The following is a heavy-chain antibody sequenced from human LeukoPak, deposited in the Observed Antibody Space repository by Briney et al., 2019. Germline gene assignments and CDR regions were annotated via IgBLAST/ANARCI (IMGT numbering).Heavy chain of an antibody. Sequence: SETLSLTCAVYGGSFSGYFWSWIRQSPGKGLEWIGEINHSGSTNYNPSLKSRVSISVDTSRNQFSLNLNSVTAADTAMYYCARGGYSHGYILFNYWGQGTLAIVSS. CDR3: ARGGYSHGYILFNY. CDR2: INHSGST. V-gene: IGHV4-34*01. J-gene: IGHJ4*02. D-gene: IGHD5-18*01. CDR1: GGSFSGYF.